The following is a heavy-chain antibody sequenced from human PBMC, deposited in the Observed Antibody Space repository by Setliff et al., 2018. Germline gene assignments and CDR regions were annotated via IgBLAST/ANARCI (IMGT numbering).Heavy chain of an antibody. CDR1: GFTFSSYS. CDR2: IDSTSSYI. CDR3: RLWFEETMRDY. V-gene: IGHV3-21*04. J-gene: IGHJ4*02. Sequence: LRLSCAASGFTFSSYSMNWVRQAPGKGLEWVSFIDSTSSYIHYADPVKGRFTISRDNGKNSLYLQMNSLRGEDTAVYYCRLWFEETMRDYWGQGTLVTVSS. D-gene: IGHD3-10*01.